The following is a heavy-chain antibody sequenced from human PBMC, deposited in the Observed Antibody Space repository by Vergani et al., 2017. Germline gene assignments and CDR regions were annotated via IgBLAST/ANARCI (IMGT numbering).Heavy chain of an antibody. CDR1: GFTFSSYS. J-gene: IGHJ6*03. V-gene: IGHV3-48*01. Sequence: EVQLVESGGGLVQPGGSLRLSCAASGFTFSSYSMNWVRQAPGKGLEWVSYISSSSSTIYYADSVTGRFTISRDNAKNSLYLQMNSLRAEDTAVYYCARGAMTTVTTFYYYYYMDVWGRGATVTGS. D-gene: IGHD4-17*01. CDR2: ISSSSSTI. CDR3: ARGAMTTVTTFYYYYYMDV.